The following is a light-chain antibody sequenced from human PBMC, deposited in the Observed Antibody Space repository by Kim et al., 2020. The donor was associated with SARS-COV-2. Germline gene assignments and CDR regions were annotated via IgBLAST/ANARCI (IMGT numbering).Light chain of an antibody. CDR2: GAS. CDR3: QQYNNRPLT. J-gene: IGKJ4*02. CDR1: QSVSSK. Sequence: EIVMTQSPATLSVSPGERATLSCRASQSVSSKLAWYQQKPGQGPSLLIYGASTRATGIPARFSGSGSGTEFTLTISSLQSEDFAVYYCQQYNNRPLTFGGGTKVDIK. V-gene: IGKV3-15*01.